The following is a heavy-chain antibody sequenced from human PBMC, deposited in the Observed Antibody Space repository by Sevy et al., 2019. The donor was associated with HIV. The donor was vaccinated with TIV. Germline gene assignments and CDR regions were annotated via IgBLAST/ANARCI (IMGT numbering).Heavy chain of an antibody. V-gene: IGHV3-15*01. J-gene: IGHJ6*02. CDR1: GFTFSNAW. CDR2: IKSKTDGGTT. CDR3: TTDPSGYGGYYYYGMDV. Sequence: GGSLRLSCAASGFTFSNAWMSWVRQAPGKGLEWVGRIKSKTDGGTTDYAAPVKGRFTISRDDSKNTLYLQMNSLKTEDTAVYYCTTDPSGYGGYYYYGMDVWGQGTTVTVSS. D-gene: IGHD4-17*01.